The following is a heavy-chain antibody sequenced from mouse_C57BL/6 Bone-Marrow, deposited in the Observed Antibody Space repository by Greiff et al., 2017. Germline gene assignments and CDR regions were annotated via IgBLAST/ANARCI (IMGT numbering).Heavy chain of an antibody. CDR1: GFTFSSYG. D-gene: IGHD2-4*01. CDR2: ISSGGSYT. Sequence: EVKLMESGGDLVKPGGSLKLSCAASGFTFSSYGMSWVRQTPDKRLEWVATISSGGSYTYYPDSVKGRFPISRDHAKNTLYLQMSSLKSEDTAMYYCARLGLRQFAYWGQGTLVTVSA. CDR3: ARLGLRQFAY. J-gene: IGHJ3*01. V-gene: IGHV5-6*01.